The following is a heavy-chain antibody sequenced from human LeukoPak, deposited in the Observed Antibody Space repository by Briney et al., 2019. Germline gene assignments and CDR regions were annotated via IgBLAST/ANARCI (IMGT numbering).Heavy chain of an antibody. CDR2: TRYGGRNE. CDR3: AKVEDGYSLNY. D-gene: IGHD5-24*01. V-gene: IGHV3-30*02. J-gene: IGHJ4*02. Sequence: GGSLRLSCAASGFTFSNYGMHWLRQAPGKGLEWVAFTRYGGRNEYYADSVKGRFTISRDNSKNTLYLQMNSLRVEDTAMYYCAKVEDGYSLNYWGQGTLVTVSS. CDR1: GFTFSNYG.